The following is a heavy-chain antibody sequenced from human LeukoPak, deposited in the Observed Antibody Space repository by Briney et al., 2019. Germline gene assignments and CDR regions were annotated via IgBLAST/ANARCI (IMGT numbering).Heavy chain of an antibody. CDR2: MSKDGRTI. D-gene: IGHD5-12*01. J-gene: IGHJ4*02. CDR1: GFRFSSQE. CDR3: ARGSFTGFDLYFDS. Sequence: GRCLRLSCAASGFRFSSQEMAWVRQAPGKGLEWVSYMSKDGRTIYYADSVKGRFTISRDNTRNSLFLHLNSLRADDTAFYYCARGSFTGFDLYFDSWGQGTVVTVSS. V-gene: IGHV3-48*03.